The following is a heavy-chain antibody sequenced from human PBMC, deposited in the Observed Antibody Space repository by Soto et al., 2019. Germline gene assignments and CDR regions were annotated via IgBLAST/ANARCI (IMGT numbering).Heavy chain of an antibody. CDR2: FAGNFVTL. V-gene: IGHV3-23*01. CDR3: VREGRLGVEGFDV. J-gene: IGHJ4*02. D-gene: IGHD1-26*01. CDR1: GFTFSNHL. Sequence: EVQLLESGGGLVQPGGSLTLSCAASGFTFSNHLIHWVRQAPGEGLEWVSGFAGNFVTLLYAESVKGRFTISRDNSKNTSDLQMNNLRAEDTAIYYCVREGRLGVEGFDVWGQGRLVTVSS.